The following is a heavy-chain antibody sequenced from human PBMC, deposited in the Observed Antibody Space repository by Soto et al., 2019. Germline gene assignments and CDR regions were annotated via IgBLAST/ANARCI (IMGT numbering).Heavy chain of an antibody. J-gene: IGHJ4*02. CDR2: INHSGST. V-gene: IGHV4-34*01. CDR3: ARSTNIVATIDY. Sequence: QVQLQQWGAGLLKPSETLSLTCAVYGGSFSGYYWSWIRQPPGKGLEWIGEINHSGSTNYNPSLKSRIPISVVXSKNQFSLKLSSVTAADTAVYYCARSTNIVATIDYWGQGTLVTVSS. D-gene: IGHD5-12*01. CDR1: GGSFSGYY.